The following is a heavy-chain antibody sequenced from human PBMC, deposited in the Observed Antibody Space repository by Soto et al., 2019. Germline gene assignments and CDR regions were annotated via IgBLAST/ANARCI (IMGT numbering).Heavy chain of an antibody. CDR2: ISSSSSTI. CDR3: ARARPEYCSGCSCYGSGSGFDY. V-gene: IGHV3-48*01. J-gene: IGHJ4*02. Sequence: EVQLVESGGGLVQPGGSLRLSCAASGFTFSSYSMNWVRQAPGKGLEWVSYISSSSSTIYYADSVKGRFTISRDNAKNSLYLQMNSLRAEDTAVYYCARARPEYCSGCSCYGSGSGFDYWGQGTLVTVSS. CDR1: GFTFSSYS. D-gene: IGHD2-15*01.